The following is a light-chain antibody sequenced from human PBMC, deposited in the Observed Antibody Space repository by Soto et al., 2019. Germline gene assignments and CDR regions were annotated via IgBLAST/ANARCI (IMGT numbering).Light chain of an antibody. J-gene: IGLJ1*01. Sequence: QSALTQPASVSGSPGQSITISCTGTGSDISAYNYVSWYQQHPGKAPKLMIYEVGDRPSGLSNRFSGSKSGNTASLTISRLQPEDEADHYCSSYTSNNFYVFGTGTKVTVL. CDR2: EVG. CDR1: GSDISAYNY. V-gene: IGLV2-14*01. CDR3: SSYTSNNFYV.